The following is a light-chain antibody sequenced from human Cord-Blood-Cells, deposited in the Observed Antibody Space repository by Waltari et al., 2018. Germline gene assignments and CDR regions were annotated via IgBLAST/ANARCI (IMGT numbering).Light chain of an antibody. CDR2: EGS. J-gene: IGLJ3*02. CDR3: CSYAGSSTWV. Sequence: SALTQPASVSGSPGQTTTISCTGTSRDVGSYNLVSWYQQHPGKAPKLMIYEGSKRPSGFSNRFSGSKSGNTSSLTISGLQAEDEADYYCCSYAGSSTWVFGGGTKLTVL. CDR1: SRDVGSYNL. V-gene: IGLV2-23*01.